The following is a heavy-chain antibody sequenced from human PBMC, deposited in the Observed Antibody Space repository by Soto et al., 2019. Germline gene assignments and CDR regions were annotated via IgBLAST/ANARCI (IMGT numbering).Heavy chain of an antibody. V-gene: IGHV2-26*01. CDR1: GLSITDSEMG. CDR3: ARIHLAVAVSPWFDP. CDR2: IDSSGEK. J-gene: IGHJ5*02. D-gene: IGHD6-19*01. Sequence: QVTLKESGPVLVKPTEPLTLRCTVSGLSITDSEMGVSWIRQPPGQPLEWLAHIDSSGEKSYRTFLKSRLDISKDTSKSQIVLTMTNMDPADTATYYCARIHLAVAVSPWFDPWGQGIPVTVSS.